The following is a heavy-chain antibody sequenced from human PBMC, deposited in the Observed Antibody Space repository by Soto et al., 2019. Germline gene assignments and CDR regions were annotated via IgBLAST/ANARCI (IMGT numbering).Heavy chain of an antibody. CDR3: AIVRVADSPLDH. D-gene: IGHD3-10*02. CDR1: GFIFSNNG. Sequence: GGSLRFSCEGSGFIFSNNGMHWVRQAPGKGLEWVAFMSYDGSAKFLADSVKGRFTISRDNSKGTLFLHMSSLRAEDTAMYYCAIVRVADSPLDHWGQGTLVTVSS. J-gene: IGHJ4*01. CDR2: MSYDGSAK. V-gene: IGHV3-30*02.